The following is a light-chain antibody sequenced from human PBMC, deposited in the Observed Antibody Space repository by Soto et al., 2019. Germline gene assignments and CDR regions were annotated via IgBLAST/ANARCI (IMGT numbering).Light chain of an antibody. V-gene: IGKV3-11*01. CDR2: DVS. J-gene: IGKJ3*01. Sequence: EIVLTQSPATLSLSPGEGATLSCRASQSVSGYLAWYQQKPGQAPRLLIYDVSNRATGIPARFSGSGSGTDCTRTISSLGPEDFAVYYCQQRGNWPFTFGPGTKVDIK. CDR3: QQRGNWPFT. CDR1: QSVSGY.